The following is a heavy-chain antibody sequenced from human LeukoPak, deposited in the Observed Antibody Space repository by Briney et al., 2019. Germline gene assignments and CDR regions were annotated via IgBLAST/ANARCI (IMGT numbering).Heavy chain of an antibody. Sequence: PGGSLRLSCAVSGFTVSHALMSWVRQAPGTGLEWVGHIKSHTDGGATDYGAPVKGRFTISRDDSKSTLYLQMNSLKTEDTAVYYCVTYEGVVWGQGTLVTVSS. CDR1: GFTVSHAL. CDR3: VTYEGVV. J-gene: IGHJ4*02. D-gene: IGHD5-12*01. V-gene: IGHV3-15*01. CDR2: IKSHTDGGAT.